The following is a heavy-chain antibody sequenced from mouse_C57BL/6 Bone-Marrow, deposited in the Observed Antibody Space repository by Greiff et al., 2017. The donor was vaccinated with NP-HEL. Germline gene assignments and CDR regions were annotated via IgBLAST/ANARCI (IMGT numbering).Heavy chain of an antibody. D-gene: IGHD1-1*01. CDR2: INPNNGGT. J-gene: IGHJ4*01. CDR3: AREYYGSRYYYAMDY. V-gene: IGHV1-26*01. CDR1: GYTFTDYY. Sequence: EVQLQQSGPELVKPGASVKISCKASGYTFTDYYLNWVKQSHGKSLEWIGDINPNNGGTSYNQKFKGKATLTVDKSSSTAYMEPRSLTSEDSAVYYCAREYYGSRYYYAMDYWGQGTSVTVSS.